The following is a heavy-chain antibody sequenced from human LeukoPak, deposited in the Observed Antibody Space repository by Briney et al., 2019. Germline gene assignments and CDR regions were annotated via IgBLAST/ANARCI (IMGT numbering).Heavy chain of an antibody. CDR1: GFTFSSYA. J-gene: IGHJ4*02. CDR3: ARDDYYDSSGYSLDY. Sequence: SGGSLRLSCAASGFTFSSYAMHWVRQAPGKGLEWVAVIPFDGSNKYYADSVKGRFTISRDNSKNTLYLQMNSLRAEDTAVYYCARDDYYDSSGYSLDYWGQGTLVTVSS. CDR2: IPFDGSNK. V-gene: IGHV3-30*04. D-gene: IGHD3-22*01.